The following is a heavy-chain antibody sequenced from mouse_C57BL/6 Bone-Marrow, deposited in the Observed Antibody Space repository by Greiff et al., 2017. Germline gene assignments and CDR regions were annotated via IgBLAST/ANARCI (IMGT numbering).Heavy chain of an antibody. Sequence: QVQLKESGPELVKPGASVKLSCKASGYTFTSYDINWVKQRPGQGLEWIGWIYPRDGSTKYNEKFKGKATLTVDTSSSTAYMELHSLTSEDSAVYFCARLGFAGSSGDWYFDVWGTGTTVSVSS. CDR3: ARLGFAGSSGDWYFDV. V-gene: IGHV1-85*01. J-gene: IGHJ1*03. CDR2: IYPRDGST. CDR1: GYTFTSYD. D-gene: IGHD1-1*01.